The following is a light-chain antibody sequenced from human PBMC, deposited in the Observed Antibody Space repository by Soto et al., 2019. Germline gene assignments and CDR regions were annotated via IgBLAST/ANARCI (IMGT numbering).Light chain of an antibody. CDR1: NIGSKS. J-gene: IGLJ2*01. CDR3: HVWDSDSEHPV. V-gene: IGLV3-21*04. CDR2: NEV. Sequence: SYELTQPPSVSVAPGKTASIPCGGDNIGSKSVHWYQQRPGQAPVLVINNEVDRPSGIPERFSGSNSGNTATLTITRVDAGDEADYYCHVWDSDSEHPVFGGGTKVTVL.